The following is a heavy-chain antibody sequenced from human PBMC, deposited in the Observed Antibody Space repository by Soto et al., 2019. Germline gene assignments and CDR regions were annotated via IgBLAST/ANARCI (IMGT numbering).Heavy chain of an antibody. Sequence: SETLSLTCSVSGGSINSYWWSWIRQPPGKGLEWIGYVYYSGSTLYNPSLESRVTLSIDMSKKQVSLKLSSVIAADTAVYYCARTRMIESWIDYWGHGTLVTVSS. V-gene: IGHV4-59*01. CDR1: GGSINSYW. J-gene: IGHJ4*01. D-gene: IGHD2-21*01. CDR2: VYYSGST. CDR3: ARTRMIESWIDY.